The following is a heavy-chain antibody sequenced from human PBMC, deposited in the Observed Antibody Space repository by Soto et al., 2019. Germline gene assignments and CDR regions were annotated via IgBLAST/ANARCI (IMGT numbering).Heavy chain of an antibody. CDR1: GGSISSSSYY. V-gene: IGHV4-39*01. J-gene: IGHJ3*02. CDR2: IYYSGST. D-gene: IGHD3-10*01. Sequence: PSENLSLTSTVSGGSISSSSYYWGWIRQPPGKGLEWIGSIYYSGSTYYNPSLKSRVTISVDTSKNQFSLKLSSVTAADTAVYFCAKGGSGSYPNSFDIWGQGTMVT. CDR3: AKGGSGSYPNSFDI.